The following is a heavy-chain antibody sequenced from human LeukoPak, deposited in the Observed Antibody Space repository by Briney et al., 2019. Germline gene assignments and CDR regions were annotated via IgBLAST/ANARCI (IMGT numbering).Heavy chain of an antibody. Sequence: QPGGSLRLSCAASGFTFSSYSMNWVRQAPGKGLEWVSYISSSSSTIYYADSVKGRFTISRDNAKNSLYLQMNSLRAEDTAVYYCARVVIQLFDYWGQGTLVTVSS. CDR1: GFTFSSYS. V-gene: IGHV3-48*01. CDR2: ISSSSSTI. J-gene: IGHJ4*02. D-gene: IGHD5-18*01. CDR3: ARVVIQLFDY.